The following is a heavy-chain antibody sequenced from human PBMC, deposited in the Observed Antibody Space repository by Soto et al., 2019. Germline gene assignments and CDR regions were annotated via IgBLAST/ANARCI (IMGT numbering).Heavy chain of an antibody. Sequence: SVKVSCKASGGTFSSYGISWVRQAPGQGLEWMGGIIPIFGTANYAQKFQGRVTITADESTSTAYMELSSLRSEDTALYYCARTRFLAVPVNSFDFWGEGTMDTVSS. CDR2: IIPIFGTA. CDR3: ARTRFLAVPVNSFDF. V-gene: IGHV1-69*13. CDR1: GGTFSSYG. J-gene: IGHJ3*01. D-gene: IGHD3-3*01.